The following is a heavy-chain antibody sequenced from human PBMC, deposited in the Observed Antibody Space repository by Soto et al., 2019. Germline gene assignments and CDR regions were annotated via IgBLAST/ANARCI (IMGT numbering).Heavy chain of an antibody. CDR1: GGSISSGCYY. CDR3: ARGYCSGGSCYLRHRLMDV. Sequence: PSETLSLTCTVSGGSISSGCYYWSWIRQHPGKGLEWIGYIYYIGSTYYNPSLKSRVTISVDTSKNQFSLKLSSVTAAYTAVYYCARGYCSGGSCYLRHRLMDVWGQGTTVTVSS. V-gene: IGHV4-31*03. CDR2: IYYIGST. D-gene: IGHD2-15*01. J-gene: IGHJ6*02.